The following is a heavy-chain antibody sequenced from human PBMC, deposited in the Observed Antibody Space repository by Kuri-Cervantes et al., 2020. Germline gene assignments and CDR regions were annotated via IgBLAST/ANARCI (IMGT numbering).Heavy chain of an antibody. V-gene: IGHV3-30-3*01. J-gene: IGHJ4*02. CDR2: ISYDGSNK. CDR3: ARDLGDSGRYSYYFDY. CDR1: GFPFSSYA. Sequence: GESLKIFCPTSGFPFSSYAMHWVLQASGKGLAWVAVISYDGSNKYYADSVKGRFTISRDNYKNTLYLQMNSLRAEDTAVYYCARDLGDSGRYSYYFDYWGQGTLVTVSS. D-gene: IGHD1-26*01.